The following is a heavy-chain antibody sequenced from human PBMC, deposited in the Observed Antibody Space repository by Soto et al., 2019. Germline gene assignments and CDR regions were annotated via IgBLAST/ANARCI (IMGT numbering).Heavy chain of an antibody. J-gene: IGHJ5*02. CDR3: ARLQLRSNWFDP. V-gene: IGHV4-59*01. Sequence: SETLSLTCTVSGGSISSYYWSWIRQPPGKGLEWIGYIYYSGSTNYNPSLKSRVTISVDTSKNQFSLKLSSVTAADTAVYYCARLQLRSNWFDPWGQGTLVTVSS. CDR2: IYYSGST. D-gene: IGHD5-12*01. CDR1: GGSISSYY.